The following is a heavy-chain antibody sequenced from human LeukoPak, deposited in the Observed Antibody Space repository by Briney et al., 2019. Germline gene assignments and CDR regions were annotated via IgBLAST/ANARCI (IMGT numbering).Heavy chain of an antibody. CDR1: GFTVSSNY. CDR3: ARDGLAARPGVRYFDY. J-gene: IGHJ4*02. V-gene: IGHV3-66*02. CDR2: IYSGGST. D-gene: IGHD6-6*01. Sequence: PGGSLRLSCAASGFTVSSNYMSWVRQAPGKGLEWVSVIYSGGSTYYADSVKGRFTISRDNSKNTLYLQTNSLRAEDTAVYYCARDGLAARPGVRYFDYWGQGTLVTVSS.